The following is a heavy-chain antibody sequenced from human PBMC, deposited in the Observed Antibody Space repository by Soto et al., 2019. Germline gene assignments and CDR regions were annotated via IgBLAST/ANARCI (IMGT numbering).Heavy chain of an antibody. D-gene: IGHD5-12*01. CDR2: IIPIFGTA. CDR1: GGTFSSYA. CDR3: ASSVAKYYYYGMDV. J-gene: IGHJ6*02. Sequence: ASVKVSCKASGGTFSSYAISWVRQAPGQGLEWMGGIIPIFGTANYAQKFQGRVTFTADESTSTAYMELSSLRSEDTAVYYCASSVAKYYYYGMDVWGQGTTVTVSS. V-gene: IGHV1-69*13.